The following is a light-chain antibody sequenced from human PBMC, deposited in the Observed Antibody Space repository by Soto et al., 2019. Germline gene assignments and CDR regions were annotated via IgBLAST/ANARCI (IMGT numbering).Light chain of an antibody. V-gene: IGKV3-15*01. CDR3: QQYYNWPPLT. CDR1: QSVGGN. J-gene: IGKJ4*01. Sequence: EIVMTQSPPTLSVSPGERVTLSCRVSQSVGGNVAWYQQRPAQAPRLLISGASTRASGVPARISGSGYGSEFTLTISSLLAEDIGVYYCQQYYNWPPLTFGGGTKVEIK. CDR2: GAS.